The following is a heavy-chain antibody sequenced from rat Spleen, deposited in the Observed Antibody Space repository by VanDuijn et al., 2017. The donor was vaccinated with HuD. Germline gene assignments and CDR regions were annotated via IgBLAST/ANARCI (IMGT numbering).Heavy chain of an antibody. D-gene: IGHD1-1*01. J-gene: IGHJ3*01. CDR2: INPDGSGS. V-gene: IGHV5-35*01. CDR1: GFTFSNNW. CDR3: ASGGSGGLNWFAY. Sequence: EVQLVESGGGLVKPGSPLKLSCAASGFTFSNNWLNWIRQAPGKGLGWVASINPDGSGSYYSDIVKGRFVVYKDNANNTGYLQMNNLKSEGTAVYYCASGGSGGLNWFAYWGQGTQVTVSS.